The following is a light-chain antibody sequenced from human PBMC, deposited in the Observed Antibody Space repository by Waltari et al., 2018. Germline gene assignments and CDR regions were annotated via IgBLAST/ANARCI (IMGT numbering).Light chain of an antibody. Sequence: SSELTQDPAVSVALGQTVRITCRGDSLRRFYASWYQQKPGQAPLLVIYGQNKRPSAIPDRFSGSRSGDTASLTITGTQAEEEADYYCHSRDGTGYHLHVFGTATKVTVL. V-gene: IGLV3-19*01. CDR1: SLRRFY. J-gene: IGLJ1*01. CDR2: GQN. CDR3: HSRDGTGYHLHV.